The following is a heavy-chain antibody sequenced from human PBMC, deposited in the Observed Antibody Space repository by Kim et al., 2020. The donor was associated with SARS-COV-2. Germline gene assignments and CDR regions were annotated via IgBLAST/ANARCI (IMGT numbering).Heavy chain of an antibody. D-gene: IGHD6-13*01. CDR3: ARHPEAGYFDY. Sequence: SETLSLTCTVSGGSISSSSYYWGWIRQPPGKGLEWIGSIYYSGSTYYNPYLKSRVTISVDTSKNQFSLKLSSVTAADTAVYYCARHPEAGYFDYWGQGTLVTVSS. V-gene: IGHV4-39*01. J-gene: IGHJ4*02. CDR2: IYYSGST. CDR1: GGSISSSSYY.